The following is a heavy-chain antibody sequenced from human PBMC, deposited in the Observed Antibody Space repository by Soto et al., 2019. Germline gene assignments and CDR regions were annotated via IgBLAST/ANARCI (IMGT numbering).Heavy chain of an antibody. Sequence: PSETLSLTCAVSGGSISSSNLWSWVRQPPGEGLEWIGEIYHSGSTNCNPSLKSPVTISVDKSKNQFSLTLRSVTAADTAVYYCARRDYGSASYDCRGQGTLVTVSS. CDR3: ARRDYGSASYDC. J-gene: IGHJ4*02. V-gene: IGHV4-4*02. D-gene: IGHD3-10*01. CDR1: GGSISSSNL. CDR2: IYHSGST.